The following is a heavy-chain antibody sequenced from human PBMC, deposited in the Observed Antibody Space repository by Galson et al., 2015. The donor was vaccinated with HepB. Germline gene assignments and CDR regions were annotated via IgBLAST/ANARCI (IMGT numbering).Heavy chain of an antibody. Sequence: LTCTVSGGSISSSSYYWGWIRQPPGKGLEWIGSIYYSGSTYYNPSLKSRVTISVDTSKNQFSLKLSSVTAADTAVYYCASLSYQMGARLFDYWGQGTLVTVSS. J-gene: IGHJ4*02. CDR2: IYYSGST. V-gene: IGHV4-39*01. CDR1: GGSISSSSYY. CDR3: ASLSYQMGARLFDY. D-gene: IGHD2-2*01.